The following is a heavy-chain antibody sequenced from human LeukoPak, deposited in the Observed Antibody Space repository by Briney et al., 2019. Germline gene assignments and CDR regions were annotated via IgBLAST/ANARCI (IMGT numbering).Heavy chain of an antibody. J-gene: IGHJ4*02. D-gene: IGHD2/OR15-2a*01. CDR1: GGSISSYY. CDR2: IYNSGNT. CDR3: GSYLSPPYYFDY. Sequence: SETLSLTCTVSGGSISSYYWSWIRQPPGKGLEWIGFIYNSGNTNYNPSLRSRVTISVDTSKNQFSLKLSSVTAADTAVYYCGSYLSPPYYFDYWGQGTLVTVSS. V-gene: IGHV4-59*08.